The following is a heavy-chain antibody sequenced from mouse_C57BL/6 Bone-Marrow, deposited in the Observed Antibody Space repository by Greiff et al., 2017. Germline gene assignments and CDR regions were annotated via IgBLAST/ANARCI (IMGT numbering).Heavy chain of an antibody. V-gene: IGHV1-42*01. CDR2: INPSTGGT. CDR1: GYSFTGYY. CDR3: ARENVDV. J-gene: IGHJ1*03. Sequence: EVMLVESGPELVKPGASVKISCKASGYSFTGYYMNWVKQSPEKSLEWIGEINPSTGGTTYNQKFKAKATLTVDKSSSTAYLQLKSLTSEDSAVYYCARENVDVWGTGTTVTVSS.